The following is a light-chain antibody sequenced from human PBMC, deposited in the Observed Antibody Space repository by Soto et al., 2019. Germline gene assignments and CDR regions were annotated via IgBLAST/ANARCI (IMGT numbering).Light chain of an antibody. V-gene: IGKV1-33*01. CDR2: DAS. CDR1: QDINKY. Sequence: DIQMTQSPSSLSASVGDRVTITCQASQDINKYLYWYQQRAGKAPQLRIYDASNLETGVPSRFRGSGSRTDFTITISSLQPEDIATYYGQQYDNLPPRFTFGPGTKVEIK. J-gene: IGKJ3*01. CDR3: QQYDNLPPRFT.